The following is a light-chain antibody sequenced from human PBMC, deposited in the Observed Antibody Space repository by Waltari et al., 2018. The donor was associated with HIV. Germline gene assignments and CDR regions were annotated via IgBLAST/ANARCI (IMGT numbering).Light chain of an antibody. V-gene: IGKV3-20*01. Sequence: EIVLTQSPGTLSLSPGERATISCRASQSVSRSYLAWYQQKPGQAPRLLTYGASNRATGIPDRFSGSGSGTDFTLTISRLEPEDFAVYYCQQYGSSPYSFGQGTKLEIK. CDR1: QSVSRSY. CDR2: GAS. J-gene: IGKJ2*03. CDR3: QQYGSSPYS.